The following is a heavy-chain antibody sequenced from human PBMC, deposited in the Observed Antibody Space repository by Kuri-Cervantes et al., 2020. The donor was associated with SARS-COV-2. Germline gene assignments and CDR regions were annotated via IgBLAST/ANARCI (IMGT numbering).Heavy chain of an antibody. Sequence: GGFRRRSCAASGCTFSSYWMSWVRQAPGKGLEWVANIKQDGSEKYYVDSVKGRFTISRDNAKNSLYLQMNSLRAEDTAVYYCARGSRGDLQYIYGMDVEGQGTTVTVSS. CDR2: IKQDGSEK. J-gene: IGHJ6*02. CDR3: ARGSRGDLQYIYGMDV. CDR1: GCTFSSYW. V-gene: IGHV3-7*03. D-gene: IGHD1-1*01.